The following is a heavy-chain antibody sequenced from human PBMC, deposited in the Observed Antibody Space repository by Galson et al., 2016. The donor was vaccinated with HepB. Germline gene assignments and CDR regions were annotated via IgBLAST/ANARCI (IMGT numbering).Heavy chain of an antibody. CDR1: GFPFSRYW. J-gene: IGHJ5*02. CDR3: VNDHSVVPTTAYNWFDL. CDR2: INSDGTIS. V-gene: IGHV3-74*01. Sequence: SLRLSCAASGFPFSRYWMHWVRQAPGKGLVWVSRINSDGTISNYADSVKGRFTISRDNAKNTLYLQMNSLRAEDTAVYFCVNDHSVVPTTAYNWFDLWGRGTLVTVSS. D-gene: IGHD4-23*01.